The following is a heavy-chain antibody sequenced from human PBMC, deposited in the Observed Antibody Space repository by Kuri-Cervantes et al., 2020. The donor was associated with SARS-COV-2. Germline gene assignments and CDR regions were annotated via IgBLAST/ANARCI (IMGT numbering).Heavy chain of an antibody. D-gene: IGHD4-17*01. J-gene: IGHJ3*02. CDR3: ASFPNDYGDYGDAFDI. CDR2: ISSSSSYI. Sequence: LSLTCAASGFTFSSYSMNWVRQAPGKGLEWVSSISSSSSYIYYADSVKGRFTISRDNAKNSLYLQMNSLRAEHTAVYYCASFPNDYGDYGDAFDIWGQGTMVTVSS. V-gene: IGHV3-21*01. CDR1: GFTFSSYS.